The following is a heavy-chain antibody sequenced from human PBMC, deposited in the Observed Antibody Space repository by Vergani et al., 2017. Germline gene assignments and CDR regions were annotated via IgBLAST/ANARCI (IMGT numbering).Heavy chain of an antibody. CDR1: GFTFSGSA. V-gene: IGHV3-73*02. Sequence: EVQLVESGGGLVQPGGSLKLSCAASGFTFSGSAMHWVRQASGKGLEWVGRIRSKANSYATAYAASVKGRFTISRDDSKNTAYLQMNSLKTEDTAVYYCTSEGRGSYVDYWGQGTLVTVSS. D-gene: IGHD3-16*01. CDR2: IRSKANSYAT. J-gene: IGHJ4*02. CDR3: TSEGRGSYVDY.